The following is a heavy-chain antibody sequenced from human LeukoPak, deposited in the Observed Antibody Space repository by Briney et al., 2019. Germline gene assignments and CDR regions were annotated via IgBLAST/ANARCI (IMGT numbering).Heavy chain of an antibody. J-gene: IGHJ4*02. CDR1: GFTFSSYG. CDR3: AKDRYSYAFEYFDS. D-gene: IGHD5-18*01. Sequence: GGSLRLSCAASGFTFSSYGMHWVRQAPGKGLEWVAVISYDGSNKYYADSVKGRFTISRDNSKNTLYLQMNSLRAGDTAVYYCAKDRYSYAFEYFDSWGQGTLVTVSS. CDR2: ISYDGSNK. V-gene: IGHV3-30*18.